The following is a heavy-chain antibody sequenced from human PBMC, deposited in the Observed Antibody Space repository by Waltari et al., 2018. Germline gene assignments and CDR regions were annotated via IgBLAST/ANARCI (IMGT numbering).Heavy chain of an antibody. V-gene: IGHV1-24*01. CDR2: FDPEDGEX. J-gene: IGHJ4*02. Sequence: QVXLVQSGAEVKKPGASVKVSCKVSXYTLTELXMXWVRQAPGKGLEWMGGFDPEDGEXIYAXXXXXRVTMTEDTSTDTAYXEXSSLRSEDTAVYYCATTXGYNWNYXDYWGQGTXXTVSS. CDR3: ATTXGYNWNYXDY. D-gene: IGHD1-7*01. CDR1: XYTLTELX.